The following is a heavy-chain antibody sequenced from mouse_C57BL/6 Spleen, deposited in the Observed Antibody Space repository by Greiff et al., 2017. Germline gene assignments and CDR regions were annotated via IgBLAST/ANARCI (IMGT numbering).Heavy chain of an antibody. V-gene: IGHV1-82*01. D-gene: IGHD2-3*01. J-gene: IGHJ3*01. CDR3: ADGYPFAY. Sequence: QVQLQQSGPEPVKPGASVKISCKASGYAFSSSWMNWVKQRPGKGLEWIGRIYPGDGDTNYNGKFKGKATLTADKSSSTAYMQLSSLTSEDSAVYFCADGYPFAYWGQGTLVTVSA. CDR1: GYAFSSSW. CDR2: IYPGDGDT.